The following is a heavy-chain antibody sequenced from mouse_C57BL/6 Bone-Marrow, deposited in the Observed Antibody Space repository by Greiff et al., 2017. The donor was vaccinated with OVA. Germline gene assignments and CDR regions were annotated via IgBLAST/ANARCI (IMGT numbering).Heavy chain of an antibody. CDR2: IYPGGGYT. CDR3: ASSTGAWFAY. Sequence: VQLQQSGAELVRPGTSVKMSCKASGYTFTNYWIGWAKQRPGHGLEWIGDIYPGGGYTNYNEKFKGKAILTADKSSSTAYMQFSSLTSEASAIYYCASSTGAWFAYWGQGTLVTVSA. D-gene: IGHD4-1*01. V-gene: IGHV1-63*01. J-gene: IGHJ3*01. CDR1: GYTFTNYW.